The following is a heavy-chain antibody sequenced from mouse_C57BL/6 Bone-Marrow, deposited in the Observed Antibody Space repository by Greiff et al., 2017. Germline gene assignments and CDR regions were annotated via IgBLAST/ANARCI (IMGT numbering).Heavy chain of an antibody. J-gene: IGHJ4*01. CDR2: INPYNGDT. Sequence: EVQLQQSGPELVKPGASVKISCKASGYSFTGYFMNWVMQSHGKSLEWIGRINPYNGDTFYNQKFKGKATLTVDKSSSTSHMELRSLTSEDSAVYYCAINYYGSSYEDYAMDYWGQGTSVTVSA. D-gene: IGHD1-1*01. CDR1: GYSFTGYF. V-gene: IGHV1-20*01. CDR3: AINYYGSSYEDYAMDY.